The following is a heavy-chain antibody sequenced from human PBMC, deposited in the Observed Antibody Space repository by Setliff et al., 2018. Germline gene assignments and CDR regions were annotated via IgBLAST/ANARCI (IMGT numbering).Heavy chain of an antibody. CDR2: VSSGSTAI. D-gene: IGHD6-19*01. V-gene: IGHV3-48*01. Sequence: GGSLRLSCAASGFNFNRYAMNWVRQTPGKGLEWVSFVSSGSTAIYYADSVEGRFTISRDNAKNSLYLQLSSLRAEDTAIYYCATAYITGWYPSYFNYWGQGTLVTVSS. CDR3: ATAYITGWYPSYFNY. CDR1: GFNFNRYA. J-gene: IGHJ4*02.